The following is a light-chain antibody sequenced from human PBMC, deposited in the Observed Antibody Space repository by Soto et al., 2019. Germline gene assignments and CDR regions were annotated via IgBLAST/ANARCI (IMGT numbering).Light chain of an antibody. CDR2: QAS. J-gene: IGKJ1*01. V-gene: IGKV1-5*03. CDR1: QTMSVW. CDR3: QQYNGYPWT. Sequence: DIHMPQYPSTLSASVGDRVTITCRASQTMSVWLAWYQQKLGKAPKLLLYQASSLDSGVPSRFSGSGSGTEFTLTISGLQPDDFATYYCQQYNGYPWTFGLGTKVEIK.